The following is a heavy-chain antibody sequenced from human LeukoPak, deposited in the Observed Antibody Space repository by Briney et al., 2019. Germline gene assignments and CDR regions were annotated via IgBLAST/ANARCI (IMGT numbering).Heavy chain of an antibody. CDR3: ARGGRLVGATDLFGY. D-gene: IGHD1-26*01. CDR1: GGSFSGYY. V-gene: IGHV4-34*01. J-gene: IGHJ4*02. Sequence: SETLSLTCAVYGGSFSGYYWSWIRQPPGKGLEWIGEINHSGSTNYNPSLKSRVTISVDTSKNQFSLKLSSVTAADTAMYYCARGGRLVGATDLFGYWGQGTLVTVSS. CDR2: INHSGST.